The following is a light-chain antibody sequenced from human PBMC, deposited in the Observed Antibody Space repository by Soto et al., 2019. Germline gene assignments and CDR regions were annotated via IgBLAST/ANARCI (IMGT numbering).Light chain of an antibody. CDR3: QQYNTYYT. J-gene: IGKJ2*01. Sequence: DIQMTQSPSTLSASVGDRVTITCRASQTISSWLAWYQQKPGQAPKLLIYKASTSAGGVSSRFSGSGSGTEFTLTISNLQPDDLATYYCQQYNTYYTFSQGTKLEIK. V-gene: IGKV1-5*03. CDR2: KAS. CDR1: QTISSW.